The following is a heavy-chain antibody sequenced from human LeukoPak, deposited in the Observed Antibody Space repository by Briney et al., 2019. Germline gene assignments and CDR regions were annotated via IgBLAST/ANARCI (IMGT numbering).Heavy chain of an antibody. V-gene: IGHV4-4*09. CDR1: GVSINSHD. CDR3: VVRPNQAFFHY. CDR2: IQGGGST. J-gene: IGHJ4*02. Sequence: AEPLTLTCTVSGVSINSHDLNWIRRPPGKGLEWIGHIQGGGSTNYNPSLNRRVTMSVDTSKSTSSLNRKPLTASDTAVYYCVVRPNQAFFHYWGEGPLVTVSS.